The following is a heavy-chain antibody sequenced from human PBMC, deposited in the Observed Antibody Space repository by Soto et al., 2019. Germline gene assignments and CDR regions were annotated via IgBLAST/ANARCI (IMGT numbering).Heavy chain of an antibody. D-gene: IGHD6-25*01. V-gene: IGHV4-61*01. J-gene: IGHJ5*02. CDR2: VYYSGST. CDR3: ARPHGGSSGWDNWFDP. Sequence: PSETLSLTCTISGGAVSSGTYYWSWILHPQGKGLEWIGCVYYSGSTKYNPSLKSRVTISVDTSKNQFSLKLKYVTAADTAVYYCARPHGGSSGWDNWFDPWGQGTLVTVS. CDR1: GGAVSSGTYY.